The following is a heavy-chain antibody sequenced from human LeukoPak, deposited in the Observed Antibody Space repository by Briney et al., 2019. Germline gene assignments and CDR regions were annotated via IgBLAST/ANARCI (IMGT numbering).Heavy chain of an antibody. CDR3: ARRAGLVRYYYYGMDV. J-gene: IGHJ6*02. CDR1: GGSISSGDYY. D-gene: IGHD3/OR15-3a*01. Sequence: SQTLSLTCTVSGGSISSGDYYWSWIRQPPGKGLEWIGYIYYSGSTYYNPSLKSRVTISVDTSKNQFSLKLSSVTAADTAVYYCARRAGLVRYYYYGMDVWGQGTTVTVSS. V-gene: IGHV4-30-4*01. CDR2: IYYSGST.